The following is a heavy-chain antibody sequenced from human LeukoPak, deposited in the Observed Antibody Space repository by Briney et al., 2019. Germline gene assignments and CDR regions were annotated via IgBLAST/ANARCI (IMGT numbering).Heavy chain of an antibody. D-gene: IGHD3-22*01. Sequence: GGSLRLSCAASGFIFRSYGMHWVRQAPGKGLEWVAVISYDGSNKYYGDSVKGRFTISRDNSKNTLYLEMNSLRAEDTAVYYCAKDLMEYYDSSGSEWGQGTLVIVSS. V-gene: IGHV3-30*18. CDR2: ISYDGSNK. J-gene: IGHJ4*02. CDR3: AKDLMEYYDSSGSE. CDR1: GFIFRSYG.